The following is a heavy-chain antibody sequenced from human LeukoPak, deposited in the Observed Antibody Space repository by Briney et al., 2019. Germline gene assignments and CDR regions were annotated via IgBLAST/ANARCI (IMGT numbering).Heavy chain of an antibody. J-gene: IGHJ3*02. V-gene: IGHV3-30*18. CDR2: ISYDGSNK. CDR3: AKFTFYYDFWSGDDAFDI. Sequence: GGSLRLSCAASGFTFDDYTMHWVRQAPGKGLEWVAVISYDGSNKYYADSVKGRFTISRDNSKNTLYLQMNSLRAEDTAVYYCAKFTFYYDFWSGDDAFDIWGQGTMVTVSS. D-gene: IGHD3-3*01. CDR1: GFTFDDYT.